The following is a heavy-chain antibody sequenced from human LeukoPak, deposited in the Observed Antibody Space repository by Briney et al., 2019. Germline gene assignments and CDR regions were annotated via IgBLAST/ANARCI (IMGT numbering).Heavy chain of an antibody. CDR3: TRDPYSGAYGDTYYYFMDV. Sequence: GGSLRLSCEAFGFSFSSYNMDWVRQTPGKGLEWISSITTSSSYTFYADSVKGRFTIFRDNARNSLYLQMNSLTAEDTAVYYCTRDPYSGAYGDTYYYFMDVWGKGTTVTISS. CDR1: GFSFSSYN. D-gene: IGHD1-26*01. J-gene: IGHJ6*03. V-gene: IGHV3-21*01. CDR2: ITTSSSYT.